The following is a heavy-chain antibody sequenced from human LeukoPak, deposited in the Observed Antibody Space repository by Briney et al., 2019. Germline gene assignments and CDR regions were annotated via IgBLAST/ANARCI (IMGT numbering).Heavy chain of an antibody. CDR1: GYTFTNYD. V-gene: IGHV1-8*02. D-gene: IGHD3-16*01. CDR2: VSTDSGNS. Sequence: SVKVSCKASGYTFTNYDINWVRQATGQGLEWLGWVSTDSGNSDSAQEFQGRITLTRDTSISTVFLELRNLRSDDTAVYYCARGVSRGVDYWGQGTLVTVSS. CDR3: ARGVSRGVDY. J-gene: IGHJ4*02.